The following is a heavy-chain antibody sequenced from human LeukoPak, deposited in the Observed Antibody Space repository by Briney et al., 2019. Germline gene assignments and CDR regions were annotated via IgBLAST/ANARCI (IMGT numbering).Heavy chain of an antibody. CDR1: GFTFSSYA. CDR2: ISGSGGST. V-gene: IGHV3-23*01. J-gene: IGHJ4*02. Sequence: GGSLRLSCAASGFTFSSYAMSWVRQAPGKGLEWVSAISGSGGSTYYADSVKGRFTISGDNSKNTLYLQMNSLRAEDTAVYYCAKGESGWYAYFDYWGQGTLVTVSS. D-gene: IGHD6-19*01. CDR3: AKGESGWYAYFDY.